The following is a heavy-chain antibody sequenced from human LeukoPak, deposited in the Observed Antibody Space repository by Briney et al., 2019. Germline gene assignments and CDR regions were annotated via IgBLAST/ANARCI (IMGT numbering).Heavy chain of an antibody. Sequence: ASVKVSCKVSGYTLTELSMHWVRQAPGKGLEWMGGFDPEDGETIYAQKFQGRVTMTEDTSTDTAYMELSSLRSEDTVVYYCATDPNSSAIFDYWGQGTLVTVSS. V-gene: IGHV1-24*01. CDR1: GYTLTELS. J-gene: IGHJ4*02. D-gene: IGHD6-19*01. CDR3: ATDPNSSAIFDY. CDR2: FDPEDGET.